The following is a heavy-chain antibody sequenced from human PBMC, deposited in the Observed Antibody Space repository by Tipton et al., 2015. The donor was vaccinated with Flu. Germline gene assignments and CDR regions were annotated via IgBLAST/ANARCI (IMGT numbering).Heavy chain of an antibody. J-gene: IGHJ6*03. V-gene: IGHV4-59*01. Sequence: TLSLTCTVSGGSISSYYWSWIRQPPGKGLEWIGYIYYSGSTNYNPSLKSRVTISVDTSKNQFSLKLSSVTAADTAVYYCATASSGSSPYYYYYYYMDVWGKGTTVTVSS. CDR1: GGSISSYY. CDR3: ATASSGSSPYYYYYYYMDV. D-gene: IGHD6-19*01. CDR2: IYYSGST.